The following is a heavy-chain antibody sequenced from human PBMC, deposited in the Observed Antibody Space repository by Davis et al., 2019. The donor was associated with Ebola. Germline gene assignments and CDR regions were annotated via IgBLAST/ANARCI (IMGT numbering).Heavy chain of an antibody. J-gene: IGHJ5*02. Sequence: ASVKVSCKASGYTFTGYYMHWVRQAPGQGLEWMGWINPNSGGTNYAQKFQGRVTMTRDTSISTAYMELSRLRSDDTAVYYCARAYYYDFWSGYYNWFDPWGQGTLVTVSS. CDR1: GYTFTGYY. CDR3: ARAYYYDFWSGYYNWFDP. D-gene: IGHD3-3*01. CDR2: INPNSGGT. V-gene: IGHV1-2*02.